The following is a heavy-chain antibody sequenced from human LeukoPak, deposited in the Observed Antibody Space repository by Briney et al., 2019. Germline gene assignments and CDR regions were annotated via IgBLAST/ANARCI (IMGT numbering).Heavy chain of an antibody. CDR3: ARRYGDYVSDAFDI. D-gene: IGHD4-17*01. V-gene: IGHV3-21*01. CDR1: GFTFSSYS. CDR2: ISSSSSYI. J-gene: IGHJ3*02. Sequence: PGGSLRLSCAASGFTFSSYSMNWVRQAPGKGLEWVSSISSSSSYIYYAVSVKGRFTISRDNAKNSLYLQMNSLRAEDTAVYYCARRYGDYVSDAFDIWGQGTMVTVSS.